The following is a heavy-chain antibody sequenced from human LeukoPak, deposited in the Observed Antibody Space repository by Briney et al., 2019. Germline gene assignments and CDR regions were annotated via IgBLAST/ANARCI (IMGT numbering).Heavy chain of an antibody. J-gene: IGHJ6*03. CDR1: GFTPSSYE. V-gene: IGHV3-48*03. Sequence: GGSLRLSCAPSGFTPSSYEMNWVRQAPGKGLEWVSYISRSGSTIYYAGSEKGRFTISRDNAKNSLYLQMNSLKAEDTAVYYCACLRGIVVVPAASYYYYMDVWGKGTTVTVSS. D-gene: IGHD2-2*01. CDR2: ISRSGSTI. CDR3: ACLRGIVVVPAASYYYYMDV.